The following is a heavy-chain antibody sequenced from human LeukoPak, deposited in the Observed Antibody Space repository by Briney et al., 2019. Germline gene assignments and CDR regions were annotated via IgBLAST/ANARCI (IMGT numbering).Heavy chain of an antibody. CDR1: GFTFNSYA. V-gene: IGHV3-23*01. CDR3: AKRTSGSSGYSSDY. D-gene: IGHD6-13*01. Sequence: GGSLRLSCEASGFTFNSYAMNWVRQAPGKGLEWVSTMSGDATSTYYADSVKGRFTISRDNSKNTLYLQMNSLRAEDTAVYYCAKRTSGSSGYSSDYWGQGTLVTVSS. J-gene: IGHJ4*02. CDR2: MSGDATST.